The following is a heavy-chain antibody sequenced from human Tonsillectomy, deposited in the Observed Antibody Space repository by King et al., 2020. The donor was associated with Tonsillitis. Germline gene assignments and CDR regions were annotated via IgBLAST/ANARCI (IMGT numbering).Heavy chain of an antibody. Sequence: VQLQESGPGLVKPSETLSLTCTVSGGSISSYYWSWIRQPAGKGLEWIGRIYTSGSTNYNPSLKSRVTMSVDTSKNQFSLKLSSVTAADTAVYYCARSRGPYPGVGAYYYDSSGYYWFDYWGQGTLVTVSS. CDR3: ARSRGPYPGVGAYYYDSSGYYWFDY. V-gene: IGHV4-4*07. D-gene: IGHD3-22*01. CDR1: GGSISSYY. J-gene: IGHJ4*02. CDR2: IYTSGST.